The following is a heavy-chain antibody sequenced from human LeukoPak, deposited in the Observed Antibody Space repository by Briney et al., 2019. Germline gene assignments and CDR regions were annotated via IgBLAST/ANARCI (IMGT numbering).Heavy chain of an antibody. CDR3: ARELQLWSRYYYYYMDV. Sequence: SETLSLTCTVSGGSISSGSYYWRWIRQPAGKGLEWIGRIYTSGSTNYNPSLKSPVTISVDTSKNQFSLKLSSVTAADTAVYYCARELQLWSRYYYYYMDVWGKGTTVTVSS. CDR2: IYTSGST. CDR1: GGSISSGSYY. J-gene: IGHJ6*03. V-gene: IGHV4-61*02. D-gene: IGHD5-18*01.